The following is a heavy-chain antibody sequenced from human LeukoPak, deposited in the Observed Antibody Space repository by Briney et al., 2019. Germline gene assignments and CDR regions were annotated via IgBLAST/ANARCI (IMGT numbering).Heavy chain of an antibody. CDR1: GGSFSGYY. CDR3: ARRRGSGYYGY. J-gene: IGHJ4*02. V-gene: IGHV4-34*01. CDR2: INHSGST. Sequence: SETLSLTCAVYGGSFSGYYWSWIRQPPGKGLEWIGEINHSGSTNYNPSLKSRVAISVDTSKNQFSLKLSSVTAADTAVYYCARRRGSGYYGYWGQGTLVTVSS. D-gene: IGHD3-3*01.